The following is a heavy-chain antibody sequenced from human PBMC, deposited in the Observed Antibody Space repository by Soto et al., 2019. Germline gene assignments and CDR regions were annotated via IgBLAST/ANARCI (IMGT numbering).Heavy chain of an antibody. CDR2: MNPNSGNT. CDR3: ARGRPGPLASYYYHYYMAV. CDR1: GYTFTSYD. D-gene: IGHD3-3*02. Sequence: ASVKVSCKASGYTFTSYDINWVRQATGQGLEWMGWMNPNSGNTGYAQKFQGRVTMTRNTSISTAYMELSSLRSEDTAVYYCARGRPGPLASYYYHYYMAVWGKGTTVTVSS. J-gene: IGHJ6*03. V-gene: IGHV1-8*01.